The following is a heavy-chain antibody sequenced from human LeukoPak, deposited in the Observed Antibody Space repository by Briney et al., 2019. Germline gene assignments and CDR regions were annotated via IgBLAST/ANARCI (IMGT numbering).Heavy chain of an antibody. V-gene: IGHV4-59*12. CDR1: GGSISSYY. CDR3: ARANSITIFGVVINYYYYYMDV. D-gene: IGHD3-3*01. Sequence: SETLSLTCSVSGGSISSYYWSWIRQPPGKGLEWIGYIYYSGSTNYNPSLKSRVTISVDTSKNQFSLKLSSVTAADTAVYYCARANSITIFGVVINYYYYYMDVWGKGTTVTVSS. CDR2: IYYSGST. J-gene: IGHJ6*03.